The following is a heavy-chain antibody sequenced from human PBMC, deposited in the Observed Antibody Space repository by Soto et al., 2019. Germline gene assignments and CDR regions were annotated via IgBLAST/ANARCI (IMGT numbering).Heavy chain of an antibody. V-gene: IGHV3-74*03. J-gene: IGHJ3*01. CDR3: ARSLPGTYGAFDL. D-gene: IGHD1-7*01. CDR2: ISGHGSST. Sequence: GGSLRLSCAASEFTFRSYWMHWVRQSPGKGLVWVSRISGHGSSTEYADSVKGRFTISRDNAQNTVYLQSDSLRAKDTAVYYCARSLPGTYGAFDLWGQGTMVTVSS. CDR1: EFTFRSYW.